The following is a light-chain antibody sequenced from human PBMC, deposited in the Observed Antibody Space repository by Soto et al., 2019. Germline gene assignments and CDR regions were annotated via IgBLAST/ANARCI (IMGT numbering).Light chain of an antibody. CDR2: DVN. CDR1: SSDVGGYNS. CDR3: CSYAANYRV. Sequence: ALTQPHSVSGSPGQSVTISCTGTSSDVGGYNSVSWYQQHPGKAPKVMIYDVNKRPSGVPDRFSGSKSGNTASLTISGLQAEDEADYYCCSYAANYRVFGGGTKLTVL. V-gene: IGLV2-11*01. J-gene: IGLJ3*02.